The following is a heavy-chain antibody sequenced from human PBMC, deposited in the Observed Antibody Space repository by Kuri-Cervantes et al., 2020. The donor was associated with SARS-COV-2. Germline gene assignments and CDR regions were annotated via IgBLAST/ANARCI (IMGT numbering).Heavy chain of an antibody. V-gene: IGHV3-21*01. D-gene: IGHD2-15*01. J-gene: IGHJ5*02. Sequence: GGSLRLSCAASGFTFSSYSMNWVRQAPGEGLEWVSSISSSSSYIYYADSVKGRFTISRDNAKNSLYLQMNSLRAEDTAVYYCARDERYCSGGSCYSEAGNWFDPWGQGTLVTVSS. CDR1: GFTFSSYS. CDR3: ARDERYCSGGSCYSEAGNWFDP. CDR2: ISSSSSYI.